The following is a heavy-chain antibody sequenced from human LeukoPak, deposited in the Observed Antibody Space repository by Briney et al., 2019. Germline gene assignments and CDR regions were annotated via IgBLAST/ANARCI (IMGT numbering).Heavy chain of an antibody. V-gene: IGHV5-10-1*01. CDR2: IDPSDSYT. Sequence: GESLKISCKGSGYTFTNYWISWVRQMPGNRLEWMGRIDPSDSYTNYNPSFRGHVTISADKSSSTAYLHWSSLKASDTAMYFCARQYSGYDYYFDYWGQGSLVTVSS. CDR3: ARQYSGYDYYFDY. CDR1: GYTFTNYW. J-gene: IGHJ4*02. D-gene: IGHD5-12*01.